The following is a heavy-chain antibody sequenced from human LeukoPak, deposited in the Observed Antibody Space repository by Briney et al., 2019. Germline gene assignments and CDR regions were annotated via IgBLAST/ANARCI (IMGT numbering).Heavy chain of an antibody. V-gene: IGHV1-69*04. J-gene: IGHJ4*02. CDR2: ITPILGIA. D-gene: IGHD3-22*01. CDR3: ARTPRITMIVVAGLPDY. CDR1: GGTFSSYA. Sequence: SVKVSCKASGGTFSSYAISWVRQAPGQGLEWMGRITPILGIANYAQKFQGRVTITADKSTSTAYMELSSLRSEDTAVYYCARTPRITMIVVAGLPDYWGQGTLVTVSS.